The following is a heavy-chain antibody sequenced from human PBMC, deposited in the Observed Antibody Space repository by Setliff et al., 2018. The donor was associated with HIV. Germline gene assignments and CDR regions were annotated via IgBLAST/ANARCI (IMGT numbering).Heavy chain of an antibody. CDR1: DGSISTGSYY. CDR3: ARRGKTENSYVLNWFDP. CDR2: IYTSGST. V-gene: IGHV4-61*02. D-gene: IGHD5-18*01. J-gene: IGHJ5*02. Sequence: SETLSLTCTVADGSISTGSYYWSWVRQPAGRGLEWIGRIYTSGSTNYNPSLKSRVTMSVDTSKNQFSLSLTSVTAADTAMYYCARRGKTENSYVLNWFDPWGQGILVTVSS.